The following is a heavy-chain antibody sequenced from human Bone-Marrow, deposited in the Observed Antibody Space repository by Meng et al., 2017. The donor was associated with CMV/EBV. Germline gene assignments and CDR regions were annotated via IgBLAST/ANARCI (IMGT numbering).Heavy chain of an antibody. V-gene: IGHV4-4*07. CDR1: GGSISSYY. J-gene: IGHJ4*02. Sequence: GSLRLSCTVSGGSISSYYWSWIRQPAGKGLEWIGRIYTSGSTNYNPSLKSRVTISVDTSKNQFSLKLSSVTAAGTAVYYCARGSLIVPAAVDYWGQGTLVTVSS. D-gene: IGHD2-2*01. CDR3: ARGSLIVPAAVDY. CDR2: IYTSGST.